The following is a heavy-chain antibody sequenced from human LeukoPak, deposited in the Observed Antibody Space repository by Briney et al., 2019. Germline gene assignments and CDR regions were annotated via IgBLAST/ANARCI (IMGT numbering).Heavy chain of an antibody. V-gene: IGHV3-23*01. CDR1: GFTFSSYA. J-gene: IGHJ5*02. Sequence: GGSLRLSCAASGFTFSSYAMSWVRQAPGKGLEWVSAISGSGGSTYYADSVKGRFTISRDNSKNTLYLQMNSLRAEDTAVYYCAKVGAVAGTGGWFDPWGQGTLVTVSS. D-gene: IGHD6-19*01. CDR2: ISGSGGST. CDR3: AKVGAVAGTGGWFDP.